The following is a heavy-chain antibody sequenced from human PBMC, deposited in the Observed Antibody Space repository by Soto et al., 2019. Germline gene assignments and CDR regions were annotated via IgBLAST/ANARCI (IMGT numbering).Heavy chain of an antibody. CDR3: AKQRTTESYYSSGRFEY. CDR2: ISWNSGSI. CDR1: GFTFDDYA. D-gene: IGHD3-10*01. Sequence: GGSLRLSCAASGFTFDDYAMHWVRQAPGKGLEWVSGISWNSGSIGYADSVKGRFTISRDNAKNSLYLQMNSLRAEDTALYYCAKQRTTESYYSSGRFEYWGQGTLLTVS. V-gene: IGHV3-9*01. J-gene: IGHJ4*02.